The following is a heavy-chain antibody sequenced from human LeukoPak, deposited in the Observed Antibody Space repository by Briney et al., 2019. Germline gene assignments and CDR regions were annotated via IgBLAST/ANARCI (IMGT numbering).Heavy chain of an antibody. V-gene: IGHV3-7*01. J-gene: IGHJ6*04. CDR3: ATRYCSIAACRASSYKCMDD. CDR1: GFTFSSYA. CDR2: INQDGGGR. D-gene: IGHD2-2*01. Sequence: GGFLRLSCAASGFTFSSYAMSWVRQAPGKGLEWVANINQDGGGRYYVDSVQGRFITSRDNAQNSVHLQMNSLRAEDTAVYYCATRYCSIAACRASSYKCMDDWGKGTTVIVSS.